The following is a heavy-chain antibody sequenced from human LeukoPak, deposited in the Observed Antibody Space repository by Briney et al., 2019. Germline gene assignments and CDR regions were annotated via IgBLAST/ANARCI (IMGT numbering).Heavy chain of an antibody. CDR2: IYYSGST. D-gene: IGHD3-16*01. V-gene: IGHV4-39*01. CDR1: GGSFSSYY. Sequence: PSETLSLTCAVYGGSFSSYYWGWIRQPPGKGLEWIGSIYYSGSTYYNPSLKSRVTISVDTSKNQFSLKLSSVTAADTAVYYCARRPDLRFGGPDYWGQGTLVTVPS. CDR3: ARRPDLRFGGPDY. J-gene: IGHJ4*02.